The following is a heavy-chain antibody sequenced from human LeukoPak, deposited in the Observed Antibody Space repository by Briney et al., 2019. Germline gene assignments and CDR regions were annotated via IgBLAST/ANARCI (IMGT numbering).Heavy chain of an antibody. Sequence: GGSLRLSCAASGFAFDGYAMHWVRQAPGTGLEWVSTISWNSGSIGYADSVKGRFTISRDNAKNSLYLQMNSLRADDTAVYYCARFAAGGSYYYYMDVWGKGTTVTVSS. D-gene: IGHD3-10*01. CDR2: ISWNSGSI. V-gene: IGHV3-9*01. CDR3: ARFAAGGSYYYYMDV. J-gene: IGHJ6*03. CDR1: GFAFDGYA.